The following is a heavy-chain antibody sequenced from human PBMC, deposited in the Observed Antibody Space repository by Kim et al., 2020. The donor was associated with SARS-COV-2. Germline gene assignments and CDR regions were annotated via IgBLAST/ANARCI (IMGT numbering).Heavy chain of an antibody. V-gene: IGHV4-4*07. CDR1: GGSISSYY. J-gene: IGHJ5*02. CDR3: ARDLREGFGELSWFDP. CDR2: IYTSGST. Sequence: SETLSLTCTVSGGSISSYYWSWIRQPAGKGLEWIGRIYTSGSTNYNPSLKSRVTMSVDTSKNQFSLKLSSVTAADTAVYYCARDLREGFGELSWFDPWGQGTLVTVSS. D-gene: IGHD3-10*01.